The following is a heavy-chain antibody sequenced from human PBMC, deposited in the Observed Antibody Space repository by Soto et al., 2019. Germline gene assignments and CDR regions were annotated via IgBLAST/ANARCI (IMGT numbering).Heavy chain of an antibody. Sequence: EVQLVESGGGLVQPGGSLRLSCAASGFTVSSNYMSWVRQAPGKGLEWVSVIYSGGSTYYADSVKGRFTISRDNSKNTLYLQMNSLGAEDTAVYYCASRIYGDSPFDYWGQGTLVTVSS. V-gene: IGHV3-66*01. CDR2: IYSGGST. CDR1: GFTVSSNY. CDR3: ASRIYGDSPFDY. D-gene: IGHD4-17*01. J-gene: IGHJ4*02.